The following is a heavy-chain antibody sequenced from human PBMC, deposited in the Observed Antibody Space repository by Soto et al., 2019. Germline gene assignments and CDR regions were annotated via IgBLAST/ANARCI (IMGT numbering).Heavy chain of an antibody. V-gene: IGHV3-15*01. Sequence: GGSLRLSCAASGFTFSNAWMSWVRQAPGKGLEWVGRIKSKTDGGTTDYAAPVKGRFTISRDDSKNTLYLQMNSLKTEDTAVYYCTTSPRGHMTTVTQGLNFDYWGQGTLVTVSS. D-gene: IGHD4-17*01. CDR3: TTSPRGHMTTVTQGLNFDY. CDR1: GFTFSNAW. CDR2: IKSKTDGGTT. J-gene: IGHJ4*02.